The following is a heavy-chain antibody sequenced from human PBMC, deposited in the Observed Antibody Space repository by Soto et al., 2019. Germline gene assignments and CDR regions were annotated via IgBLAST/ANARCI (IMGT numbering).Heavy chain of an antibody. J-gene: IGHJ4*02. CDR1: GFSLSTSGVG. CDR2: IYLDDDK. D-gene: IGHD6-6*01. CDR3: AHSPYSSSSYYFDY. V-gene: IGHV2-5*02. Sequence: QITLKESGPTLVKPTQTLTLTCTFSGFSLSTSGVGVGWIRQPPGKALEWLALIYLDDDKRDSPFLKSRLTITKDTSKNQGVLTMTNMDPVDTATYSCAHSPYSSSSYYFDYWGQGTLVTVS.